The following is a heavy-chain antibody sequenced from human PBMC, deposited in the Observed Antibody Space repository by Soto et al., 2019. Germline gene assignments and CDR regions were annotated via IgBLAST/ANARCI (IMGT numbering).Heavy chain of an antibody. Sequence: GSLRLSCGAPGVTFKDYGMHWVRQAPGKGLAWVAVISYDGKQTYYADSVKGRFAISKDKSKRTLFLQMNSLRVDNTAVSLCARDGCASNCYLNPRGRGTLVTVSS. CDR1: GVTFKDYG. J-gene: IGHJ2*01. CDR3: ARDGCASNCYLNP. CDR2: ISYDGKQT. V-gene: IGHV3-30*03.